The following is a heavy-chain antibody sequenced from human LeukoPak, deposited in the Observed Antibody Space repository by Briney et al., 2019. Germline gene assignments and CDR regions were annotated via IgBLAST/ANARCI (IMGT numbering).Heavy chain of an antibody. Sequence: ASVKVSCKASGYTLTGYYMHWVRQAPGQGLEWMAWISPNSGGTNYVQKLQGRVTVTRDTSISTDYMEISGLTSDDTALYYCAREPSGSGGYDYWGQGTLVTVSS. CDR1: GYTLTGYY. J-gene: IGHJ4*02. CDR2: ISPNSGGT. CDR3: AREPSGSGGYDY. V-gene: IGHV1-2*02. D-gene: IGHD3-10*01.